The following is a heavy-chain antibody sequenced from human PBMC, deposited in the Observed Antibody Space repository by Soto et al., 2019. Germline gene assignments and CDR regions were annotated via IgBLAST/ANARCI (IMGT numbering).Heavy chain of an antibody. CDR2: VYASGNT. CDR1: SGSISGFY. J-gene: IGHJ5*01. CDR3: ARESLLSGHDWFDS. D-gene: IGHD5-12*01. Sequence: SETLSLTCTVSSGSISGFYWSWVRQPAGKGLEWIGRVYASGNTLYNPSLKSRIIMSVDTSNNQFSLELKSVTAADTAVYFCARESLLSGHDWFDSWGQGTLVTVSS. V-gene: IGHV4-4*07.